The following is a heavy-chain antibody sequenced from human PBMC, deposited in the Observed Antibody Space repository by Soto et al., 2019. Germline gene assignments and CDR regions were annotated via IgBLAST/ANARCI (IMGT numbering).Heavy chain of an antibody. CDR1: GGSISSSPYS. V-gene: IGHV4-30-2*01. D-gene: IGHD5-18*01. CDR3: ARTGSRYGANAFDL. CDR2: ILQSGSA. Sequence: QLHLQESGSGLVKPSQTLYLTCAVSGGSISSSPYSWSWIRQPPGQGLEWIGYILQSGSAYYNPSLKSRATISVDTSKNQFSLNLSSMTAGDTAVYYCARTGSRYGANAFDLWGQGTIVTVSS. J-gene: IGHJ3*01.